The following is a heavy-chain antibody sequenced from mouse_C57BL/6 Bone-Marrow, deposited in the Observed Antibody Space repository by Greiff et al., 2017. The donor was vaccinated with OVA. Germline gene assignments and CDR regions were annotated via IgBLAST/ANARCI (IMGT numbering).Heavy chain of an antibody. V-gene: IGHV1-59*01. CDR2: IDPSDSYT. J-gene: IGHJ1*03. CDR1: GYTFTSYW. CDR3: ARWEIYYGYPWYFDV. Sequence: QVQLQQPGAELVRPGTSVKLSCKASGYTFTSYWLHWVQQRPGQGLEWIGVIDPSDSYTNYNQKFKGKATLTVDTSSSTAYMQLSSLTSEDSAVYYCARWEIYYGYPWYFDVWGTGATVTVSS. D-gene: IGHD2-2*01.